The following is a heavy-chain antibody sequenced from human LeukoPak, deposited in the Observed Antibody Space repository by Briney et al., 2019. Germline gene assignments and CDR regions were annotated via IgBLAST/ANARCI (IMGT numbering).Heavy chain of an antibody. V-gene: IGHV3-53*01. CDR2: IYSGGST. D-gene: IGHD5-18*01. J-gene: IGHJ4*02. CDR1: GFTFSSNY. CDR3: ARDLAYSRLDY. Sequence: GGSLRLSCGASGFTFSSNYMSWVRQAPGKGLEWVSVIYSGGSTYYADSVKGRFTISRDNAENSLYLQMNSLRVEDTAFYYCARDLAYSRLDYWGQGMLVTVSS.